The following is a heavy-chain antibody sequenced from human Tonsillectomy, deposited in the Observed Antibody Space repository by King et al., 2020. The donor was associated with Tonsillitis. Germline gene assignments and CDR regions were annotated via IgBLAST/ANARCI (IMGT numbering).Heavy chain of an antibody. D-gene: IGHD3-22*01. CDR3: ARVRGYYGGSGYYGPNNDAFDI. J-gene: IGHJ3*02. Sequence: QLVQSGAEVKKPGASVKVSCKASGYTFTSYDINWVRQATGQGLEWMGWMNPNSGNTGYAQKFQGRVTMTRNTSKSTAYMELSSLRSEDTAVYYCARVRGYYGGSGYYGPNNDAFDIWGKGKMATVPP. V-gene: IGHV1-8*01. CDR1: GYTFTSYD. CDR2: MNPNSGNT.